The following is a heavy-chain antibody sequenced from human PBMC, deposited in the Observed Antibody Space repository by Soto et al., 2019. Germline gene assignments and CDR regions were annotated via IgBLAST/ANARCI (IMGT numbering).Heavy chain of an antibody. CDR2: IDPSDSYT. D-gene: IGHD6-13*01. V-gene: IGHV5-10-1*01. CDR1: GYRFTTYW. J-gene: IGHJ4*02. CDR3: ATHNSASGTEHNY. Sequence: GESLKISCKGSGYRFTTYWISWVRQMPGKGLEWMGTIDPSDSYTNYSPSFQGHVTISADKSISTAYLQWSSLKASDTAMYYCATHNSASGTEHNYWGQGVLVTAAS.